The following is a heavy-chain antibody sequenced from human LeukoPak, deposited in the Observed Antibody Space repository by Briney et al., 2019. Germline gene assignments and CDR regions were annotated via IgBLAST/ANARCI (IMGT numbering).Heavy chain of an antibody. Sequence: GGSLRLSCAASRFTFSSYAMHWVRQAPGKGLEWVAVISYDGSNKYYADSVKGRFTISRDNSKNTLYLQMNSLRAEDTAVYYCARGDSSSWYSSLDYWGQGTLVTVSS. J-gene: IGHJ4*02. CDR1: RFTFSSYA. CDR3: ARGDSSSWYSSLDY. D-gene: IGHD6-13*01. V-gene: IGHV3-30-3*01. CDR2: ISYDGSNK.